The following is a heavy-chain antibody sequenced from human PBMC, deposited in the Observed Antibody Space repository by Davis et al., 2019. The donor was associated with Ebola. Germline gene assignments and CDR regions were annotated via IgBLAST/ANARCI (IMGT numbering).Heavy chain of an antibody. D-gene: IGHD3-10*01. CDR2: IKQDGSEK. V-gene: IGHV3-7*01. Sequence: GESLKISCAASGFTFNSYWMSWVRQAPGKGLEWVANIKQDGSEKYYVDSVKGRFTISRDNAKNSLYLQMNSLRAEDTAVYYCARDLRQPLTMVQGVYYYYYYGMDVWGQGTTVTVSS. J-gene: IGHJ6*02. CDR3: ARDLRQPLTMVQGVYYYYYYGMDV. CDR1: GFTFNSYW.